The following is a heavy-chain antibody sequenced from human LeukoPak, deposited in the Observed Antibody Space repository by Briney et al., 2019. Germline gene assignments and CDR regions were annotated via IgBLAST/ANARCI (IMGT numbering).Heavy chain of an antibody. J-gene: IGHJ3*02. D-gene: IGHD5-24*01. CDR2: INHSGST. Sequence: SETLSLTCAVYGGSFSGYYWSWIRQPPGKGLEWIGEINHSGSTNYNPSLKSRVTISVDTSKNQFSLKLSSVTAADTSIYYCAYHYNGHAFDIWAHGTMLTVSS. CDR3: AYHYNGHAFDI. CDR1: GGSFSGYY. V-gene: IGHV4-34*01.